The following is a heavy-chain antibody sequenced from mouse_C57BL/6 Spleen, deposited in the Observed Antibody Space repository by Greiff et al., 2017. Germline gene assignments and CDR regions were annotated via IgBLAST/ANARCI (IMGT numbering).Heavy chain of an antibody. Sequence: EVQLVESGGGLVKPGGSLKLSCAASGFTFSDYGMHWVRQAPEKGLEWVAYISSGSSTIYYADTVKGRFTISRDNAKNTLFLQMTSLRSEDTAMYYCARPGYGNYWYFDVWGTGTTVTVSS. CDR1: GFTFSDYG. J-gene: IGHJ1*03. V-gene: IGHV5-17*01. CDR2: ISSGSSTI. D-gene: IGHD2-10*02. CDR3: ARPGYGNYWYFDV.